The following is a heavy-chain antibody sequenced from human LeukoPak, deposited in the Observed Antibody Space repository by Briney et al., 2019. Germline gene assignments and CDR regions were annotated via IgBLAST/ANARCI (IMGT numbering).Heavy chain of an antibody. V-gene: IGHV3-23*01. D-gene: IGHD1-26*01. Sequence: GGPLRLSCAASGFTFSSYAMSWVRQAPGKGLEWVSAISGSGGSTYYADSVKGRFTISRDNSKNTLCLQMNSLRAEDTAVYYCAKDVVGAINYFDYWGQGTLVTVSS. CDR3: AKDVVGAINYFDY. CDR2: ISGSGGST. J-gene: IGHJ4*02. CDR1: GFTFSSYA.